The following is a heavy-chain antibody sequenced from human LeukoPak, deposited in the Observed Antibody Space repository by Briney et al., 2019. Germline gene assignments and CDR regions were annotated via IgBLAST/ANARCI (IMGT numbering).Heavy chain of an antibody. CDR2: ISSDGINK. CDR1: GFTFSDYA. CDR3: SRDVSSWYYLEC. J-gene: IGHJ4*02. D-gene: IGHD6-19*01. V-gene: IGHV3-30-3*01. Sequence: PGGSLRLSCAASGFTFSDYAMHWFRQAPGKGLEWVALISSDGINKYYADSVKGRFTISRDNSKNTLYLQMISLRLEDMAFYYCSRDVSSWYYLECCGQGTLVNESS.